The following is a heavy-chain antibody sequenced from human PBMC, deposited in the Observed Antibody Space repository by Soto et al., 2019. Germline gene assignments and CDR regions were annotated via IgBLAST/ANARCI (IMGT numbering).Heavy chain of an antibody. J-gene: IGHJ3*02. Sequence: QVQLVQSGAEVKKPGASVKVSCKASGYTFTSYYMHWVRQAPGQGLEWMGIINPSGCSTSYAKKFQGRVPMTRDTSTSTVYMELSSLRSEDTAVYYCARDQSYCSSTSCYKDDAFDIWGQGTMVTVSS. V-gene: IGHV1-46*03. D-gene: IGHD2-2*02. CDR3: ARDQSYCSSTSCYKDDAFDI. CDR1: GYTFTSYY. CDR2: INPSGCST.